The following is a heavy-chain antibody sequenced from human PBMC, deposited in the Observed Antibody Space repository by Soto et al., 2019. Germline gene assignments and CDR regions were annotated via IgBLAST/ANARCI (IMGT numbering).Heavy chain of an antibody. CDR2: ISGYNGNT. D-gene: IGHD3-3*01. Sequence: QVQLVQSGAAVKNPGASVKVSCKSSGYTFNSYGISWVRQAPGQGLEWMGWISGYNGNTNYAQKFEGRVTMTTDTSTNTAYMDLRSLRSDDTAVYYCAGDRWSPGFRDLFDFWGQGTLLTVSS. CDR3: AGDRWSPGFRDLFDF. CDR1: GYTFNSYG. V-gene: IGHV1-18*01. J-gene: IGHJ5*01.